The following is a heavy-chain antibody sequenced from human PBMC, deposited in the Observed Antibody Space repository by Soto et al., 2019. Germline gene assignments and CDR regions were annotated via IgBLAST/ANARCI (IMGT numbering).Heavy chain of an antibody. CDR2: ISTSSSTI. CDR1: GFTFSTYS. CDR3: ARPSFGI. Sequence: EVQLVESGGDFVQPGGSLRLSCAASGFTFSTYSMNWVRQAPGKGLEWVSYISTSSSTIYYADSVKGRFTSSRDNAKNSLYLKMNSLRAEDTAVYYCARPSFGIWGQGTMVTVSS. V-gene: IGHV3-48*01. J-gene: IGHJ3*02.